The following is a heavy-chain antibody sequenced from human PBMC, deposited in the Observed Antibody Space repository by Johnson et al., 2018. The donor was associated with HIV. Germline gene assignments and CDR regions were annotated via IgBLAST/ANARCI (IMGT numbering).Heavy chain of an antibody. V-gene: IGHV3-11*04. CDR2: ISSSGSST. CDR1: GFPFSGHN. CDR3: ARGISQPYYNFWSGYHYPDAFDI. Sequence: QVQLVEFGGGSVKPRGSLRLSCAAPGFPFSGHNMGWVRQAPGTGLAFLSYISSSGSSTYYIDSVKGRFTISRDNSKNTLYLQMNSLRAGDTAVYYCARGISQPYYNFWSGYHYPDAFDIWVQGTMVTVSS. J-gene: IGHJ3*02. D-gene: IGHD3-3*01.